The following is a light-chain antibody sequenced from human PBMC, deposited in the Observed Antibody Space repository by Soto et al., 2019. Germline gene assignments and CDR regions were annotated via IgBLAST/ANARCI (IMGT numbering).Light chain of an antibody. CDR1: NSDVGGYNY. V-gene: IGLV2-8*01. CDR2: EVN. Sequence: QPVLTQPPSATGSPGQSVTISCTGTNSDVGGYNYVSWYQQYPGKAPKLIIYEVNERPSGVPDRFSGSKSGNTASLTVSGLQTADEADYYCSSYAGSNWYVFGTGTKVTV. J-gene: IGLJ1*01. CDR3: SSYAGSNWYV.